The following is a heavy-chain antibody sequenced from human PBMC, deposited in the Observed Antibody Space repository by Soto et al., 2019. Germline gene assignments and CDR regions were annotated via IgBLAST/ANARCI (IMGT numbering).Heavy chain of an antibody. CDR2: INAGNGNT. CDR1: GYTFTSYA. CDR3: ARARITMVRGVIIFGDY. Sequence: ASVKVSCKASGYTFTSYAMHWVRQAPGQRLEWMGWINAGNGNTKYSQKFQGRVTITRDTSASTAYMELSSLRSEDTAVYYCARARITMVRGVIIFGDYWGQGTLVTVSS. V-gene: IGHV1-3*01. J-gene: IGHJ4*02. D-gene: IGHD3-10*01.